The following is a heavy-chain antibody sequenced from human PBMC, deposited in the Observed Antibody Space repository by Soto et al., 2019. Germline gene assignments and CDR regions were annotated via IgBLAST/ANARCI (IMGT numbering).Heavy chain of an antibody. D-gene: IGHD2-15*01. CDR3: AKHLSNGSPDY. CDR1: GFTFSSYA. J-gene: IGHJ4*02. Sequence: EVQLLESGGALVQPGGSLRLSCAASGFTFSSYAMSWVRQAPGKGLEWVSLISGSGGGTYYADSVKGRFTISRDNSKNTLYLQMNSLRAEDTAVFYCAKHLSNGSPDYWGQGTLLTVSS. CDR2: ISGSGGGT. V-gene: IGHV3-23*01.